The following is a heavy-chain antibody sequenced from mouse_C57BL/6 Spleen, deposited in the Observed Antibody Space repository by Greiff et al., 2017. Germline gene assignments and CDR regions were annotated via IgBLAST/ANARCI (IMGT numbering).Heavy chain of an antibody. CDR2: IWSDGST. CDR3: GRHNWEAMDY. D-gene: IGHD4-1*01. J-gene: IGHJ4*01. V-gene: IGHV2-6-1*01. CDR1: GFSLTSYG. Sequence: QVQLQQSGPGLVAPSQSLSITCTVSGFSLTSYGVHWVRQPPGKGLEWLVVIWSDGSTTYNSALKSGLSISKDNSKSQVFLKKDSLQTDDTAMYNCGRHNWEAMDYWGQGTSVTVSS.